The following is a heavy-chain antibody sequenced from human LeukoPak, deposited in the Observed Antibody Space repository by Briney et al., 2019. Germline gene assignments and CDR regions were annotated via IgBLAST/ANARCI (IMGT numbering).Heavy chain of an antibody. V-gene: IGHV3-23*01. CDR1: GFTFSTYA. CDR3: AKSPVSSCRGSFCYPFDY. D-gene: IGHD2-15*01. J-gene: IGHJ4*02. Sequence: GGSLGLFCAASGFTFSTYAMSWVRQIPGKGLELVSAISGSDDGTYYADSVKGRFTISRDNSRNTLYLQMNTLRAEDTAVYFCAKSPVSSCRGSFCYPFDYWGQGNLVTVSS. CDR2: ISGSDDGT.